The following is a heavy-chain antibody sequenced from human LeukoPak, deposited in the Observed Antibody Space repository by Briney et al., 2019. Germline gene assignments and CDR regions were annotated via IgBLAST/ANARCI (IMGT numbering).Heavy chain of an antibody. D-gene: IGHD6-6*01. CDR2: IYYSGST. CDR3: ARGDYSSSSLHMDV. V-gene: IGHV4-39*07. Sequence: SETLSLTCTVSGGSISSSSYYWGWIRQPPGKGLEWIGSIYYSGSTYYNPSLKSRVTISVDTSKNQFSLKLSSVTAADTAVYYCARGDYSSSSLHMDVWGKGTTVTVSS. J-gene: IGHJ6*03. CDR1: GGSISSSSYY.